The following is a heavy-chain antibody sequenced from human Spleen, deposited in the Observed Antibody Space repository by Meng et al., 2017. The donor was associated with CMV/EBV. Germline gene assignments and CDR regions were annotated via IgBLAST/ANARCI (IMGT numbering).Heavy chain of an antibody. CDR1: GDSVSRGTHF. J-gene: IGHJ5*02. CDR3: ARGLYYDILTGYYIPKQFDP. CDR2: IYYGGST. V-gene: IGHV4-61*01. D-gene: IGHD3-9*01. Sequence: SETLSLTCSVSGDSVSRGTHFWSWIRQSPGKGLEWIGYIYYGGSTNYNPSLKSRVTISVDTSKNQFSLKLSSVTAADTAVYYCARGLYYDILTGYYIPKQFDPWGQGTLVTVSS.